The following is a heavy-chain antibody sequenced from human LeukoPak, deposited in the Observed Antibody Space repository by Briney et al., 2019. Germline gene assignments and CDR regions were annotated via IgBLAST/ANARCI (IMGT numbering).Heavy chain of an antibody. V-gene: IGHV3-33*06. D-gene: IGHD4-11*01. J-gene: IGHJ4*02. CDR1: GFTFSHYG. CDR2: IWSDGSNR. Sequence: GTSLRLSCATSGFTFSHYGMHWVRQAPGKGLEWVAVIWSDGSNRYYGDPEKGRFTISRGNFQRTVYLQMNSLRAEDTAVYYCAKDAQRGFDYSNSLDNWGQGTLVTVSS. CDR3: AKDAQRGFDYSNSLDN.